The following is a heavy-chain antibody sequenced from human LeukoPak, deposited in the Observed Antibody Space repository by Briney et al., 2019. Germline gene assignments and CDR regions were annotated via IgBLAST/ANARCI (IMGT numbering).Heavy chain of an antibody. J-gene: IGHJ4*02. CDR1: GGTFSSYA. CDR3: ARVGIAVADNFDY. Sequence: SVKVSCKASGGTFSSYAISWVRQAPGQGLEWMGRIFPIFGTANYAQKFQGRVTITTDESTSTAYMELSSLRSEDTAVYYCARVGIAVADNFDYWGQGTLVTVSS. D-gene: IGHD6-19*01. V-gene: IGHV1-69*05. CDR2: IFPIFGTA.